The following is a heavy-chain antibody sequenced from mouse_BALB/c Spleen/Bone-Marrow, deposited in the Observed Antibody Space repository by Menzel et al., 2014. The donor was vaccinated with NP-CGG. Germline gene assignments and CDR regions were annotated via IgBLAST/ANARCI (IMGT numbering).Heavy chain of an antibody. V-gene: IGHV5-17*02. Sequence: EVQLVESGGGLVQPGGSRKLSCAASGFTFSSFGMHWVRQAPEKGLKWVAYISSGSSTVYYADKVMGRFTISRDNPKNTLFLQMTSLRSEDTAMYYCARSGSSSGYFDYWGQGTTLTVSS. CDR2: ISSGSSTV. D-gene: IGHD1-1*01. CDR3: ARSGSSSGYFDY. CDR1: GFTFSSFG. J-gene: IGHJ2*01.